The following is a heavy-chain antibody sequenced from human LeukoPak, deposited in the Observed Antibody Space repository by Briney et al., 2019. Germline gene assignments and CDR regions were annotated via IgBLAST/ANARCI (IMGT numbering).Heavy chain of an antibody. CDR3: ARGSGDYGGYFDY. V-gene: IGHV4-34*01. CDR1: GVSFSGYY. Sequence: KPSETLSLTCAVYGVSFSGYYWSWLRQPPGKGLEWIGEINHSGSTNYNPSLKSRVTISVDTSKNQFSLKLSSVTAADTAVCYCARGSGDYGGYFDYWGQGTLVTVSS. CDR2: INHSGST. J-gene: IGHJ4*02. D-gene: IGHD4-17*01.